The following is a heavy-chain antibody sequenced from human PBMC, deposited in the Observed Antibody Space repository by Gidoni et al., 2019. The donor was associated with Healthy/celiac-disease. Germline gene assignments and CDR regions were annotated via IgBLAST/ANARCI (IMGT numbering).Heavy chain of an antibody. Sequence: VRQAPGQGLEWMGWINPNSGGTNYAQKCQGRVTMTRDTSISTAYMELSRLRSDDTAVYYCAREVYGSGSYDLDYWGQGTLVTVSS. CDR3: AREVYGSGSYDLDY. CDR2: INPNSGGT. J-gene: IGHJ4*02. D-gene: IGHD3-10*01. V-gene: IGHV1-2*02.